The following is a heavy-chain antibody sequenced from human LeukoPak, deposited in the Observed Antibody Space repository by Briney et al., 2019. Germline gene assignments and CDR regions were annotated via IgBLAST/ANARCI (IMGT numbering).Heavy chain of an antibody. V-gene: IGHV6-1*01. D-gene: IGHD5-24*01. J-gene: IGHJ3*01. CDR2: TYYRSKWYN. CDR3: ARGGQGDGYSADEAFDF. Sequence: SQTLSLTCAISGDSVSGNNTAYNWIRQSPSRGLEWLGRTYYRSKWYNDYAVSVKSRITINPDTSKNQLSLQLNSVTPEDTAVYYCARGGQGDGYSADEAFDFWGQGTVVTVSS. CDR1: GDSVSGNNTA.